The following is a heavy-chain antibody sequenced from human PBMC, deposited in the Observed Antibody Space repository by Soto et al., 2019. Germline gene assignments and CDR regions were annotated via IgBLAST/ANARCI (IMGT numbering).Heavy chain of an antibody. V-gene: IGHV4-4*02. CDR2: AYHNGLT. J-gene: IGHJ4*02. CDR3: ARDAAVPGESDRFDY. Sequence: QVQLQESGPGLVKPSGTLSLTCDVSGDSVTSNVWWSWVRQPPGKGLEWIGEAYHNGLTDYNPSLKSRVTMSVDTSKNEFSLKLTSLTPADTAIYYCARDAAVPGESDRFDYWGQGTLVTVSS. D-gene: IGHD6-19*01. CDR1: GDSVTSNVW.